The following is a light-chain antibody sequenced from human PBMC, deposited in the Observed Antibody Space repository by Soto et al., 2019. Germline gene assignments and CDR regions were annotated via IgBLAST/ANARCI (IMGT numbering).Light chain of an antibody. CDR1: SSNIGAGYD. V-gene: IGLV1-40*01. J-gene: IGLJ1*01. CDR2: PNN. Sequence: QSVLTQPPSVSGAPGQRVTVSCSGSSSNIGAGYDVHWYQQLPGTAPKLLIYPNNNRPSGVPDRFSGSKSGTSASLAITGLQAEDEADYYCRSYDSTLSGYVFGTGTKLTVL. CDR3: RSYDSTLSGYV.